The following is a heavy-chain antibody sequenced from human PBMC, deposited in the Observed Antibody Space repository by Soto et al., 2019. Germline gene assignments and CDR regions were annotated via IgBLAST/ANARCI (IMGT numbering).Heavy chain of an antibody. CDR1: GGTFSGYA. CDR3: ARDPRSITGTTSSEDFQH. V-gene: IGHV1-69*01. Sequence: QAQLMQSGAEVKKPGSSVKVSCKASGGTFSGYAISWVRQAPGQGLEWMGGIIPILGITNYAQKFQGRITIAADESTGTVYMALRSLRSEDTAVYYCARDPRSITGTTSSEDFQHWGQGTLVSVSS. J-gene: IGHJ1*01. CDR2: IIPILGIT. D-gene: IGHD1-20*01.